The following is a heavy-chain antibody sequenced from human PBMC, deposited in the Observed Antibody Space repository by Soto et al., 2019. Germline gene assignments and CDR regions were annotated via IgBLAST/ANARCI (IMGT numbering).Heavy chain of an antibody. D-gene: IGHD3-3*01. V-gene: IGHV4-34*01. Sequence: SETLSLTCGVNGGSFSGYSWNWIRQPPGKGLEWIGEINPSGVSKYSPFLNSRVSISVDSSKNQFSLKLTSVTSADTAVYYCARGSMIFGVLALSNWFDPWGQGTMITV. J-gene: IGHJ5*02. CDR1: GGSFSGYS. CDR3: ARGSMIFGVLALSNWFDP. CDR2: INPSGVS.